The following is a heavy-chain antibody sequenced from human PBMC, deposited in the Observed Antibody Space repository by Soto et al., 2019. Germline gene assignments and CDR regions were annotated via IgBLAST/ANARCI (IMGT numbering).Heavy chain of an antibody. J-gene: IGHJ3*02. D-gene: IGHD3-10*01. V-gene: IGHV1-24*01. CDR3: ATSPPYYWRYDAFDI. CDR1: GYTLTELS. Sequence: VASVKVSCKVSGYTLTELSMHWVRQAPGKGLEWMGGFDPGDGETIYAQKFQGRVTMTEDTSTDTAYMELSSLRSEDTAVYYCATSPPYYWRYDAFDIWGQGTMVTVSS. CDR2: FDPGDGET.